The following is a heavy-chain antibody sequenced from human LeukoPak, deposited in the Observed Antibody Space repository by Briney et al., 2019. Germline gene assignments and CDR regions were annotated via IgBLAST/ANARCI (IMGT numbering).Heavy chain of an antibody. Sequence: GGSLRLSCAACGFTFSSYWMHWVRQAPGKGLVWVSRINSDGSSTSYADSVKGRFTISRDNAKNTLYLQMNGLRAEDTAVYYCARVCYDILTGYCGYYYYGMDVWGKGTTVTVSS. CDR1: GFTFSSYW. CDR3: ARVCYDILTGYCGYYYYGMDV. D-gene: IGHD3-9*01. V-gene: IGHV3-74*01. CDR2: INSDGSST. J-gene: IGHJ6*04.